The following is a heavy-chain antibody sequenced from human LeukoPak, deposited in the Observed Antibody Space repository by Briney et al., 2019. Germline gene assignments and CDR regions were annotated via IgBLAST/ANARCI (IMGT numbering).Heavy chain of an antibody. J-gene: IGHJ5*02. V-gene: IGHV3-74*01. Sequence: GGSLRLSCAASGITFGNNWMHWVRQGPGKGLVWISRINSDGGGAIYADSVKGRFTVSRDNAKNTLYLQMNSLRAEDTAVYYCAKGVPAAKAGNWFDPWGQGTLVTVSS. CDR2: INSDGGGA. CDR1: GITFGNNW. CDR3: AKGVPAAKAGNWFDP. D-gene: IGHD2-2*01.